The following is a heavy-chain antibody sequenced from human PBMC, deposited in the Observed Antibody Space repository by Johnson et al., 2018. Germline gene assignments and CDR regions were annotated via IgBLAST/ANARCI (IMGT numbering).Heavy chain of an antibody. CDR1: GFSFRTYA. CDR2: ISAGGAST. J-gene: IGHJ3*02. V-gene: IGHV3-23*04. D-gene: IGHD6-13*01. Sequence: VQLVESGGGLVQXGGSLTLSCVASGFSFRTYAMNWVRQASGKGLEWVTHISAGGASTHYAGPGKGRFTISRDNSKNMLFLQMNSLIAEDTAVYYCVKGASAAGTRGAFDIWGQGTMLTVSS. CDR3: VKGASAAGTRGAFDI.